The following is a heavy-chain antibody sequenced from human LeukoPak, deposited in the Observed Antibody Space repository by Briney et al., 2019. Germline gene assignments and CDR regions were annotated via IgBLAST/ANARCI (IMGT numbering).Heavy chain of an antibody. D-gene: IGHD6-13*01. CDR2: INSDGSST. CDR1: GFTFDDYG. CDR3: ARESGSSWYGGGPFYYYYGMDV. V-gene: IGHV3-74*01. J-gene: IGHJ6*02. Sequence: GGSLRLSCAASGFTFDDYGMSWVRQAPGKGLVWVSRINSDGSSTSYADSVKGRFTISRDNAKNTLYLQMNSLRAEDTAVYYCARESGSSWYGGGPFYYYYGMDVWGQGTTVTVSS.